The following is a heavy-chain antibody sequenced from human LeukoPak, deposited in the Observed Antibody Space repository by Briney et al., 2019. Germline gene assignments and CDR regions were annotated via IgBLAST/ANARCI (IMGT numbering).Heavy chain of an antibody. J-gene: IGHJ5*02. CDR2: ISRGSSTI. D-gene: IGHD3-22*01. Sequence: GGSLRLSCAASGFMFSASWMSWVRQAPGKGLEWVSYISRGSSTIYYADSVKGRFTISRDNAKDSLYLQMNSLRAEDTAVYYCARVYYYDYDGFGAWGQGTLVTVSS. CDR1: GFMFSASW. V-gene: IGHV3-48*01. CDR3: ARVYYYDYDGFGA.